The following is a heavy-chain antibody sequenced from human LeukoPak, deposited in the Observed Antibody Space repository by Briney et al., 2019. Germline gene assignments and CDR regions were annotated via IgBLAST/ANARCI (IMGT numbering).Heavy chain of an antibody. Sequence: GRSLRLSCAASGFTFSTYAMHWVRQAPGKGLEWVAVISYDGINKYYADSLKGRFTISRDNSKNTLYLQVNSLRPEHTAVYYCAKDFYDTSANGAFDIWGHGTMVTVSS. CDR3: AKDFYDTSANGAFDI. J-gene: IGHJ3*02. CDR2: ISYDGINK. CDR1: GFTFSTYA. V-gene: IGHV3-30*18. D-gene: IGHD3-22*01.